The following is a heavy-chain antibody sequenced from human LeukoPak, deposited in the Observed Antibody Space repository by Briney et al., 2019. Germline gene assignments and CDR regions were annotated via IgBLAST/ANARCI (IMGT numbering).Heavy chain of an antibody. CDR3: ARKGDGGGVFVLAY. D-gene: IGHD2-21*01. Sequence: SETLSLTCAVSGGSFSDYHWSWIRQAPGKGLEWIGEIKPSGSTTYNPSLKSRVTRSLDTSKNEFSLRLSSVTAAETAVYYCARKGDGGGVFVLAYWCRGTPFTVAS. CDR2: IKPSGST. J-gene: IGHJ4*02. CDR1: GGSFSDYH. V-gene: IGHV4-34*01.